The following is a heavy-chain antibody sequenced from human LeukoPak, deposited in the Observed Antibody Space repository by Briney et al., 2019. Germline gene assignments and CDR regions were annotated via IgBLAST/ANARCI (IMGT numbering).Heavy chain of an antibody. Sequence: GGSLRLSCAAPGSTFSGHLLHWVRQAPGKGLEWVAGTAYEGGEKYYADSVSGRFTISRDNSDNTVYLQMNGLRLEDTAVYFCAREGDRHLTFDYWGRGTLVTVSS. J-gene: IGHJ4*02. V-gene: IGHV3-30*01. CDR3: AREGDRHLTFDY. D-gene: IGHD3-16*01. CDR2: TAYEGGEK. CDR1: GSTFSGHL.